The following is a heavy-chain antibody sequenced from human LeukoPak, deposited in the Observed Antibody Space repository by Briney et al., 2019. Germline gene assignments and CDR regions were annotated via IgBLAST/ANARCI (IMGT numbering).Heavy chain of an antibody. J-gene: IGHJ3*02. CDR2: ISGGGST. V-gene: IGHV3-66*01. CDR3: ARDRGYSRAFDI. D-gene: IGHD3-10*01. Sequence: GGSLTLSCAASGFTVSSNYMNWVRQAPGTGLEWVSVISGGGSTNYADSVKGRFTISRDNSKNTLYLQMNSLRAEDTAVYYCARDRGYSRAFDIWGHGTMVTVSS. CDR1: GFTVSSNY.